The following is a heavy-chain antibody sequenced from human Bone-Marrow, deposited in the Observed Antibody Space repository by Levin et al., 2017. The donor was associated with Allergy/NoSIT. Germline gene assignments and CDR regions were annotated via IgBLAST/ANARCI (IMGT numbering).Heavy chain of an antibody. J-gene: IGHJ4*02. CDR3: ARGHRTYYYGSGSYRFDY. CDR2: INHSGST. Sequence: SETLSLTCAVYGGSFSGYYWSWIRQPPGKGLEWIGEINHSGSTNYNPSLKSRVTISVDTSKNQFSLKLSSVTAADTAVYYCARGHRTYYYGSGSYRFDYWGQGTLVTVSS. D-gene: IGHD3-10*01. V-gene: IGHV4-34*01. CDR1: GGSFSGYY.